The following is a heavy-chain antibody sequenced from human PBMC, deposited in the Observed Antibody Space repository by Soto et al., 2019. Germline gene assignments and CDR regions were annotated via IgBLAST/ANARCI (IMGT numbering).Heavy chain of an antibody. J-gene: IGHJ4*02. V-gene: IGHV1-69*13. D-gene: IGHD6-13*01. CDR2: IIPIFGTA. CDR1: GGTFSSYA. CDR3: ARDLSIAAAGDY. Sequence: ASVKVSCKASGGTFSSYAISWVRQAPGQGLEWMGGIIPIFGTANYAQKFQGRVTITADESTSTAYMELSSLRSEDTAVYYCARDLSIAAAGDYWGQGTLVTVSS.